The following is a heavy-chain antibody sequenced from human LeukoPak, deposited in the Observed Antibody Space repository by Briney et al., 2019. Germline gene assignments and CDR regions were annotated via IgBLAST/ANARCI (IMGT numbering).Heavy chain of an antibody. CDR1: GYSFTSYW. CDR3: AREYDSSVSSSAFDI. CDR2: IYPGDSDT. V-gene: IGHV5-51*01. J-gene: IGHJ3*02. D-gene: IGHD3-22*01. Sequence: GKSLKISCKGSGYSFTSYWIGWVRQMPGKGLEWMGIIYPGDSDTRYSPSFQGQVTISADKSISTAYLQWSSLKASDTAMYYCAREYDSSVSSSAFDIWGQGTMVTVSS.